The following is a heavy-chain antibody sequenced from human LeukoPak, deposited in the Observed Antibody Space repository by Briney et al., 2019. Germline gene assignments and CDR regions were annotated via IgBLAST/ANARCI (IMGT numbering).Heavy chain of an antibody. J-gene: IGHJ4*02. Sequence: GGSLRLSCAASGFTFSSYAMHWVRQAPGKGLEWVAVISYDGSNKYYADFVKGRFTISRDNSKNTLYLQMNSLRAEDTAVYYCARDETYYDFWSGYRDYYFDYWGQGTLVTVSS. V-gene: IGHV3-30*04. CDR1: GFTFSSYA. CDR3: ARDETYYDFWSGYRDYYFDY. D-gene: IGHD3-3*01. CDR2: ISYDGSNK.